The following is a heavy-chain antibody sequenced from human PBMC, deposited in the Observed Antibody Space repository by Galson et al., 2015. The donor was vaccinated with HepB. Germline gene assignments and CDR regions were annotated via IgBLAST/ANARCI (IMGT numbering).Heavy chain of an antibody. CDR3: ARTLKIAAAALDI. CDR2: INPNSGGT. D-gene: IGHD6-13*01. J-gene: IGHJ3*02. V-gene: IGHV1-2*02. CDR1: GYTFTGYY. Sequence: VKVSCKASGYTFTGYYMHWVRQAPGQGLEWMGWINPNSGGTNYAQKFQGRVTMTRDTSISTAYMELSRLRSDDTAVYYCARTLKIAAAALDIWGQGTMVTVSS.